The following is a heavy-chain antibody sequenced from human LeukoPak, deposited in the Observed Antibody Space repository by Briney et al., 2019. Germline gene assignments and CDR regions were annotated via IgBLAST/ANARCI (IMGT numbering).Heavy chain of an antibody. D-gene: IGHD4-23*01. CDR1: GFTFSDYY. V-gene: IGHV3-11*01. Sequence: GGSLRLSCAASGFTFSDYYMSWIRQAPGKGLEWVSYISTSGSTIYYADSVKGRFTISRDNAKNSLYLQMNNLRAEDTAVYYCARESSHGGTGYYYYYYMDVWGKGTTVTVSS. J-gene: IGHJ6*03. CDR3: ARESSHGGTGYYYYYYMDV. CDR2: ISTSGSTI.